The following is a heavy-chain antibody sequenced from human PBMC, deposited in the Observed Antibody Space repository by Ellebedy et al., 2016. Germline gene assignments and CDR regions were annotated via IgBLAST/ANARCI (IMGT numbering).Heavy chain of an antibody. V-gene: IGHV3-21*01. CDR1: GFTFSSYS. CDR3: ARDRGSGWSIAEYFQH. J-gene: IGHJ1*01. Sequence: GESLKISCAASGFTFSSYSMNWVRQAPGKGLEWVSSISSSSSYIYYADSVKGRFTLSRDNAKNSLYLQMNSLRAEDTAVYYCARDRGSGWSIAEYFQHWGQGTLVTVSS. CDR2: ISSSSSYI. D-gene: IGHD6-19*01.